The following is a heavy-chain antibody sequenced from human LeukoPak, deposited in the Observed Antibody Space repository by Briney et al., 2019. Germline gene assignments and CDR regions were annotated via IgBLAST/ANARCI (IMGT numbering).Heavy chain of an antibody. CDR2: ISTQTGNT. D-gene: IGHD4-17*01. J-gene: IGHJ4*02. V-gene: IGHV1-18*01. Sequence: ASVKVSCKAFGYTLTSYGINWMRQAPGQGLEWMGWISTQTGNTDYAQNVQGRLTLTTDTSTNTAYVELRSLRSDDTAMYYCARGAYGDKWGQGTMVTVSS. CDR3: ARGAYGDK. CDR1: GYTLTSYG.